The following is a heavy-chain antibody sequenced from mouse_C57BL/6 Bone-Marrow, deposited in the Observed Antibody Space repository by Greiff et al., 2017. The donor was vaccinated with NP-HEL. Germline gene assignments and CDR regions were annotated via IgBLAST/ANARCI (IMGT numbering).Heavy chain of an antibody. Sequence: DVKLVESGGGLVRLGGSLKPSLAASGSPLGDYTWYWFRRTPERRRRGLAYIRNGGGSTYYPDTVKGRFTISRDNAKNTLYLQMSRLKSEDTAMYYCARHGYYGSSFDYWGQGTTLTVSS. D-gene: IGHD1-1*01. J-gene: IGHJ2*01. CDR1: GSPLGDYT. CDR3: ARHGYYGSSFDY. CDR2: IRNGGGST. V-gene: IGHV5-12*01.